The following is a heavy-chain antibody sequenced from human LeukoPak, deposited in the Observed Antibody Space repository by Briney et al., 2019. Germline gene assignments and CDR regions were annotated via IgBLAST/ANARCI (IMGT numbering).Heavy chain of an antibody. V-gene: IGHV1-18*01. CDR2: ISAYNGNT. J-gene: IGHJ3*02. D-gene: IGHD3-10*01. CDR3: ARIGVRGDYDAFDI. Sequence: ASVKVSCKASGYAFTSYGISWVRQAPGQRLEWMGWISAYNGNTNYAQKLQGRVTMTTDTSTSTAYMEPRSLRSDDTAVYYCARIGVRGDYDAFDIWRQGTMVTVSS. CDR1: GYAFTSYG.